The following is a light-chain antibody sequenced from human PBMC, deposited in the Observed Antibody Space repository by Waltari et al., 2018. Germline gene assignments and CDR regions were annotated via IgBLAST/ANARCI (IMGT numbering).Light chain of an antibody. V-gene: IGKV3-11*01. CDR1: QSVSSY. CDR2: DAS. CDR3: QQRGNWPPYT. J-gene: IGKJ2*01. Sequence: EIVLTQSPATLSLSPGERATLSCRASQSVSSYLAWYQQNPGQAPRLLMYDASNRATGIPARFSGSGSGTDFTLTISSLEPEDFAVYYCQQRGNWPPYTFGQGTKLEIK.